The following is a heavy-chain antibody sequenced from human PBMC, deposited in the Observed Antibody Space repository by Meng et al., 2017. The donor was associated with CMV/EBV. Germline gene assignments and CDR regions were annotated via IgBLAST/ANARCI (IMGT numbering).Heavy chain of an antibody. CDR2: INPNSGGT. J-gene: IGHJ6*02. Sequence: ASVNVSCKASGYTFTGYYMHWVRQAPGQGLEWMGWINPNSGGTNYAQKFQGRVTMTRDTSISTAYMELSRLRSDDTAVYYCARVSTTIFGTIGVGTLGGMDVWGQGTTVTVSS. V-gene: IGHV1-2*02. CDR3: ARVSTTIFGTIGVGTLGGMDV. D-gene: IGHD3-3*01. CDR1: GYTFTGYY.